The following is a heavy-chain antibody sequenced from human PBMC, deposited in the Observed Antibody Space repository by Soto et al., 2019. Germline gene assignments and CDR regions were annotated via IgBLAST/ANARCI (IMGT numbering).Heavy chain of an antibody. CDR3: VKDESINWYSGHFRH. CDR2: INWNSGSI. D-gene: IGHD6-13*01. CDR1: GFTFDDYA. V-gene: IGHV3-9*01. Sequence: EVQLVESGGGLVQPGRSLRLSCAASGFTFDDYAMHWVRQVPGKGLEWVSGINWNSGSIGYADSVKGRFAISSDNAKNSLHLQMNRLRAEDTAFYYCVKDESINWYSGHFRHWGQGTLVTVCS. J-gene: IGHJ1*01.